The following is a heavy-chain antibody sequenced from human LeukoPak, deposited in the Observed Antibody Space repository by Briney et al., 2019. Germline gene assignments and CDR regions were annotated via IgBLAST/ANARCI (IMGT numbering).Heavy chain of an antibody. CDR2: IYYSGTT. CDR3: ARRGYYGSGTYFYSWFDP. CDR1: GDSINNYY. Sequence: SETLSLTCTVSGDSINNYYWSWIRQPPGKGPEWIGYIYYSGTTTYNPSLKSRVSISVDTSKNQFSLKLSSVTAADTAVYYCARRGYYGSGTYFYSWFDPWGQGTLVTVSS. D-gene: IGHD3-10*01. J-gene: IGHJ5*02. V-gene: IGHV4-59*08.